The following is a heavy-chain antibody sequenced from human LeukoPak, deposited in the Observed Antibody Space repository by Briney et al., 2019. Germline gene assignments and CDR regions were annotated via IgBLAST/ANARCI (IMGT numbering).Heavy chain of an antibody. CDR2: IWYDGSNK. D-gene: IGHD6-19*01. Sequence: GGSLRLSCAASGFTFSSYGMHWVRQAPGKGLEWVAVIWYDGSNKYYADSVKGRFTISRDNSKNTLYLQMNSLRAEDTAVYYCAKSRRGWYYFDYWGQGTLVTVSS. CDR1: GFTFSSYG. V-gene: IGHV3-33*06. J-gene: IGHJ4*02. CDR3: AKSRRGWYYFDY.